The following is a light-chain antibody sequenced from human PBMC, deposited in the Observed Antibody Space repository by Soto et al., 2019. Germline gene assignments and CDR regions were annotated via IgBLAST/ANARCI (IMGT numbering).Light chain of an antibody. CDR3: QQRSNWPLT. CDR2: DAD. J-gene: IGKJ4*01. V-gene: IGKV3-11*01. Sequence: EIVLTQSPATLSLSPGERATLSCRASQSVTSYLAWYQQKTGQAPSLLLFDADTRTTGIPARFSGGWSATFFTLTISSLDAEYCAVYYCQQRSNWPLTFGGGTKVEIK. CDR1: QSVTSY.